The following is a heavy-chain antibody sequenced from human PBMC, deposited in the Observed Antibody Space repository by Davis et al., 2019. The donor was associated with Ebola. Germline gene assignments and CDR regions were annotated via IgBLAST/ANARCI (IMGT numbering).Heavy chain of an antibody. V-gene: IGHV1-3*01. CDR2: INAGNGNT. Sequence: ASVKVSCKASGYTFTSYAMHWVRQAPGQRLEWMGWINAGNGNTKYSQKFQGRVTITRDTSASTAYMELSSLRSEDTAVYYCARGYSSGWYYLYFQHWGQGTLVTVSS. D-gene: IGHD6-19*01. CDR1: GYTFTSYA. J-gene: IGHJ1*01. CDR3: ARGYSSGWYYLYFQH.